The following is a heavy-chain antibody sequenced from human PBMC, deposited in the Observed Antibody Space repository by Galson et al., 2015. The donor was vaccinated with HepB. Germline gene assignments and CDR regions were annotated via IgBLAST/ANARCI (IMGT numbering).Heavy chain of an antibody. J-gene: IGHJ4*02. CDR1: GYTFDDYA. Sequence: SLRLSCAASGYTFDDYAMSWVRQAPGKGLEWVSGINWNGGSTGYADSVKGRFTISRDNAKNSLYLQMNSLQAEDTALYYCARDYTAQLRGFDSWGQGTLVTVSS. D-gene: IGHD3-16*01. V-gene: IGHV3-20*04. CDR3: ARDYTAQLRGFDS. CDR2: INWNGGST.